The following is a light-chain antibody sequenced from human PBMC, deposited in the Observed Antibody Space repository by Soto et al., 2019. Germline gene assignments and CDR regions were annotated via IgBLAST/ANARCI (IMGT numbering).Light chain of an antibody. J-gene: IGKJ2*01. Sequence: EIVLMQSPGTLSLSPGERATLSCRASQSVSNNYVAWYQQKPGQAPRLLIAGASSRATGIPDRFSGSGSGTDFTLTISRLEPEDFAVYYCQQYGTSPTTFGQGTKLEIK. V-gene: IGKV3-20*01. CDR3: QQYGTSPTT. CDR1: QSVSNNY. CDR2: GAS.